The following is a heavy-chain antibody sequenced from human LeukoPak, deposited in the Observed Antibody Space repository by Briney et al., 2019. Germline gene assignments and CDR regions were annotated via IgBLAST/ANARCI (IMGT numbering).Heavy chain of an antibody. Sequence: ASVKGSCKASGYTFTGYYMHWVRQAPGQGLEWMGWINPNSGGTHYAQKFQGRVTMTRDTSISTAYMELSGLRSDDTAVYYCARDYSGYPELWGFDYWGQGTLVTVSS. V-gene: IGHV1-2*02. D-gene: IGHD5-12*01. CDR1: GYTFTGYY. J-gene: IGHJ4*02. CDR2: INPNSGGT. CDR3: ARDYSGYPELWGFDY.